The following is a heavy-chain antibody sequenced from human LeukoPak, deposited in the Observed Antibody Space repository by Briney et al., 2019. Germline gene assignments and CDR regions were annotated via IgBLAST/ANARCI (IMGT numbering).Heavy chain of an antibody. CDR2: ISAYNGNT. Sequence: ASVKVSCKASGYTFTSYGISWVRQAPGQGLEWMGWISAYNGNTNYAQKLQGRVTMTTDTSTSTAYMELRSLRSDDTAVYYCARPSFHCSSTSCYTGYGMDVWGQGATVTVSS. D-gene: IGHD2-2*02. J-gene: IGHJ6*02. CDR1: GYTFTSYG. CDR3: ARPSFHCSSTSCYTGYGMDV. V-gene: IGHV1-18*01.